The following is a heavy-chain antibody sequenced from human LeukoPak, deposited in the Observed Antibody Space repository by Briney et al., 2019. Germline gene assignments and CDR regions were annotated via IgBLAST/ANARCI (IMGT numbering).Heavy chain of an antibody. CDR3: ATSNGNWFDP. D-gene: IGHD4-11*01. CDR2: INHSGST. Sequence: SETLSLTCAVYGGSFSGYYWSWIRQPPGKGLEWIGEINHSGSTNYNPSLKSRGTISVDTSKNQFSLKLSSVTAADTAVYYCATSNGNWFDPWGQGTLVTVSS. J-gene: IGHJ5*02. V-gene: IGHV4-34*01. CDR1: GGSFSGYY.